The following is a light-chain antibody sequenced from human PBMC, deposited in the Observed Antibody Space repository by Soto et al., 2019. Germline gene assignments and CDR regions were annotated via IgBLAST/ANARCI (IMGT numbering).Light chain of an antibody. J-gene: IGLJ3*02. Sequence: QSALTQPASVSGSPGQSITISCTGTSSDIGAYDYVAWFQQDPGKAPELMIYDVSNRPSGVSNRFSGSKSGNTASLTISGLQAEDESDYYCISYTRSSTLVFGGGTKLTVL. CDR3: ISYTRSSTLV. CDR2: DVS. CDR1: SSDIGAYDY. V-gene: IGLV2-14*01.